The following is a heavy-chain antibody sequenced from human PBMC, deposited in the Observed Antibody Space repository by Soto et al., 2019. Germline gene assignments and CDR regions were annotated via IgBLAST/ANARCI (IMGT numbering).Heavy chain of an antibody. CDR1: GFTFSSYA. J-gene: IGHJ6*02. D-gene: IGHD5-12*01. V-gene: IGHV3-30-3*01. Sequence: GGSLRLSCAASGFTFSSYAMHWVRQAPGKGLEWVAVISYDGSNKYYADSVKGRFTISRDNSKNTLYLQMNSLRAEDTAVYYCARGWLRSGYTVHYYGMDVWGQGTTVTVSS. CDR2: ISYDGSNK. CDR3: ARGWLRSGYTVHYYGMDV.